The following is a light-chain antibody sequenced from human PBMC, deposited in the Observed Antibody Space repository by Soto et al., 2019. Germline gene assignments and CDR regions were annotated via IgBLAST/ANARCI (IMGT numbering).Light chain of an antibody. CDR2: DTA. J-gene: IGKJ5*01. CDR1: QSVGSF. CDR3: QQRNSWPPTFT. V-gene: IGKV3-11*01. Sequence: EIVLTQSPATLSLSPGERATLSCRASQSVGSFLAWYQQKPGKAPRLLIYDTAIRATGIPARFSGSGSGTDFTLTISSLEPEDFAVYYCQQRNSWPPTFTFGHGTRLEIK.